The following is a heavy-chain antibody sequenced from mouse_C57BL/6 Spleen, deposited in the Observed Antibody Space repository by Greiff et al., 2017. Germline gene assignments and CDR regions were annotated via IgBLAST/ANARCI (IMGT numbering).Heavy chain of an antibody. D-gene: IGHD2-4*01. J-gene: IGHJ4*01. CDR3: ARRDYDAGDYYAMDY. CDR1: GYAFSSSW. CDR2: IYPGDGDT. V-gene: IGHV1-82*01. Sequence: VQLQQSGPELVKPGASVKISCKASGYAFSSSWMNWVKQRPGKGLEWIGRIYPGDGDTNYNGKFKGKATLTADKSSSTAYMQLSSLTSEDSAVYFCARRDYDAGDYYAMDYWGQGTSVTVSS.